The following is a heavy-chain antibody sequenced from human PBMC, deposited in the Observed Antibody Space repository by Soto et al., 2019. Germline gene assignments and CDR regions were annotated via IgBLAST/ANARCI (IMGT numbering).Heavy chain of an antibody. CDR3: TKDAKFDDIYTGYFVNDL. J-gene: IGHJ5*02. Sequence: SETLSLTCSVSGGSVSSGNYYWSWIRQPPGKGLEWIGYIYYTGSTNYNPSLKSRVTISVDTSKNHFSLELRGLTSDDTAVYYCTKDAKFDDIYTGYFVNDLWGQGTPVTVSS. CDR1: GGSVSSGNYY. D-gene: IGHD3-9*01. CDR2: IYYTGST. V-gene: IGHV4-61*01.